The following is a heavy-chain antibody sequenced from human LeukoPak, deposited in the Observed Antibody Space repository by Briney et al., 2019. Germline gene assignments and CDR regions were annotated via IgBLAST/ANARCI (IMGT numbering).Heavy chain of an antibody. CDR3: ARTNSSHFYHVALMTY. Sequence: SETLSLTCAVYGGSFSGHFWGWIRQSPGKGLQWIGSLYYTGSTYYNPSLESRVTMSVDTSKNQFSLKVSSVTTADTAVYYCARTNSSHFYHVALMTYWGRGTLVTVSS. V-gene: IGHV4-34*01. J-gene: IGHJ4*02. CDR2: LYYTGST. D-gene: IGHD6-19*01. CDR1: GGSFSGHF.